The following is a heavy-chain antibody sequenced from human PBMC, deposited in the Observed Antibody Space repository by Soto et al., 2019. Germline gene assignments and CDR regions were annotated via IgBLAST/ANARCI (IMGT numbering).Heavy chain of an antibody. CDR1: GFTFSSYG. CDR3: ASLYSSGWYGNFDY. CDR2: IWYDGSNK. V-gene: IGHV3-33*01. Sequence: GGSLRLSCAASGFTFSSYGMHWVRQAPGKGLEWVAVIWYDGSNKYYADSVKGRFTISRDNSKNTLYLQMNSLRAEDTAVYYCASLYSSGWYGNFDYWGQGTLVTVSS. D-gene: IGHD6-19*01. J-gene: IGHJ4*02.